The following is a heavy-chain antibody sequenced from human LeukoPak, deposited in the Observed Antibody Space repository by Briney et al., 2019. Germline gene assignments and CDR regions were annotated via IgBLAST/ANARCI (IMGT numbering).Heavy chain of an antibody. J-gene: IGHJ5*02. CDR2: LNPNSGNA. Sequence: GASVKVSCKASGYIFTTYDIGWVRQATGQGLEWMGWLNPNSGNAGYAQKFQGRVPIPRNTSISTAYMELSSLRSDDTAIYYCARRKFLGWFDPWGQGTLVTVSS. V-gene: IGHV1-8*03. CDR1: GYIFTTYD. CDR3: ARRKFLGWFDP. D-gene: IGHD7-27*01.